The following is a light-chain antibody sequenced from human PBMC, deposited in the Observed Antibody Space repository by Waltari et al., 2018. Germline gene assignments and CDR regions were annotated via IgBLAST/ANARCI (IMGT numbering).Light chain of an antibody. CDR1: GLRSYY. CDR3: HSRDASGVGGS. J-gene: IGLJ2*01. Sequence: SSELTQDPAVSVAMGQTVTITCPGNGLRSYYESWYQQRPGQAPILIMYDKNNRPSGVPDRFSGSNSDNTASLTITGAQAEDEASYYCHSRDASGVGGSFGGGTKLTVL. CDR2: DKN. V-gene: IGLV3-19*01.